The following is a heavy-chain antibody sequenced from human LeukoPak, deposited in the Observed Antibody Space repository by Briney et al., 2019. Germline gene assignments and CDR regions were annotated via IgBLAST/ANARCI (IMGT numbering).Heavy chain of an antibody. CDR2: IRSKPDGGTA. CDR1: GFTFSNTW. CDR3: TRDLGAYAQ. Sequence: PGGSLRLSCAASGFTFSNTWMSWVRQAPGKGLEWVGRIRSKPDGGTADYAAPVKGRFSLSRDDSKSTLYLQMNSLKSEDTAVYYCTRDLGAYAQWGQGTLVTVSS. D-gene: IGHD1-26*01. J-gene: IGHJ4*02. V-gene: IGHV3-15*01.